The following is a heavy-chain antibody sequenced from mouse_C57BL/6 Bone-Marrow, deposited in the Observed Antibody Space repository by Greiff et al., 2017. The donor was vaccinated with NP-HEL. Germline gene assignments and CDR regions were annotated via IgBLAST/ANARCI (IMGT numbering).Heavy chain of an antibody. Sequence: QVQLQQPGAELVKPGASVKVSCKASGYTFTSYWMRWVKQRPGQGLEWIGRIHPSDSDTNYNQKFKGKATLTADKSSSTAYMQLRILTSDDSEVYYCAIEAVYEGYYGGTYWGQGTLVTVSA. CDR2: IHPSDSDT. V-gene: IGHV1-74*01. CDR1: GYTFTSYW. CDR3: AIEAVYEGYYGGTY. J-gene: IGHJ3*01. D-gene: IGHD2-3*01.